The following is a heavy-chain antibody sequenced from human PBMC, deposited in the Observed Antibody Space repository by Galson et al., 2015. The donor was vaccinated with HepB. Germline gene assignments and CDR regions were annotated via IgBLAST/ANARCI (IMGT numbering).Heavy chain of an antibody. J-gene: IGHJ4*02. CDR1: GGAFITFG. V-gene: IGHV1-69*13. D-gene: IGHD5-18*01. Sequence: SVKVSCKASGGAFITFGISWVRQAPGQGLEWMGGITPILRTVDYAQKFEGRVTISADDSTSTAYMELSSLRSEDTAVYYCAEDEGVDTGFDLWAQGTLVTVSS. CDR3: AEDEGVDTGFDL. CDR2: ITPILRTV.